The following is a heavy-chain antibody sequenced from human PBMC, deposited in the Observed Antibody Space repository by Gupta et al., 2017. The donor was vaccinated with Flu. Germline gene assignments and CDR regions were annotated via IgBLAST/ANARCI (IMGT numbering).Heavy chain of an antibody. J-gene: IGHJ4*02. CDR2: IYYSGTT. CDR3: ARRRAGRGTYYFDF. CDR1: GASISSSSYY. Sequence: LPLHASSPCLVTPSATLSLPRPVPGASISSSSYYWGWLRQPPGEGLEWIGTIYYSGTTYHNPSLQSRVAMSVDTPKNQFSLKLSSVTAADTAVYYCARRRAGRGTYYFDFWGQGTLVTVSS. V-gene: IGHV4-39*01. D-gene: IGHD1-26*01.